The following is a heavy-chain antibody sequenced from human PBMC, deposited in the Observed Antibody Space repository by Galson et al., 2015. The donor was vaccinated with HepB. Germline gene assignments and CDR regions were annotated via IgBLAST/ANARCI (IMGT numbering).Heavy chain of an antibody. CDR1: GFTFSNAW. CDR3: STGRVGSDRGC. Sequence: SLRLSCAASGFTFSNAWMSWVRQAPGKGLEWVGRIKPITDGGTAEYAAPVKGRFTLSRDDSTNTLYLQMNSLKSEDTAIYYCSTGRVGSDRGCWGQGTWVTVSS. CDR2: IKPITDGGTA. D-gene: IGHD1-26*01. J-gene: IGHJ4*02. V-gene: IGHV3-15*01.